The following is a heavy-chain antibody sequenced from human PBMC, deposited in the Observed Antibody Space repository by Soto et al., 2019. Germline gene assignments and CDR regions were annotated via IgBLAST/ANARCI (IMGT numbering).Heavy chain of an antibody. D-gene: IGHD3-3*01. Sequence: HPGGSLRLSCAASGFTFSSYWMSWVRQAPGKGLEWVASIKQDGSEKYYVDSVKGRFTISRDNAKNSLYLQMNSLRAEDTAVYYCARGRHYDFWSGYLDYYYYMDVWGKGTTVTVSS. CDR1: GFTFSSYW. CDR2: IKQDGSEK. J-gene: IGHJ6*03. V-gene: IGHV3-7*01. CDR3: ARGRHYDFWSGYLDYYYYMDV.